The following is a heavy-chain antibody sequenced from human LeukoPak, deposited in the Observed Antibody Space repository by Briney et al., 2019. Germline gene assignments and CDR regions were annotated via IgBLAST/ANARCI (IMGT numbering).Heavy chain of an antibody. J-gene: IGHJ4*02. CDR3: ARGEYCSSTSCSIDY. D-gene: IGHD2-2*01. Sequence: SVKVSCKASGGTFSSYTISWVRQAPGQGLEWMGVIIPIFGTANYAQKFQGRVTAYMELSSLRSEDTAVYYCARGEYCSSTSCSIDYWGQGTLVTVSS. CDR1: GGTFSSYT. V-gene: IGHV1-69*13. CDR2: IIPIFGTA.